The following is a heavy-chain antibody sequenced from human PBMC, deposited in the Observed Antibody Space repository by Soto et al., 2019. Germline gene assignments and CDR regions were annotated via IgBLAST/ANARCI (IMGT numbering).Heavy chain of an antibody. D-gene: IGHD6-19*01. CDR1: GYTFTSYA. Sequence: ASVKVSCKASGYTFTSYAMHWVRQAPGQRLEWMGWINAGNGNTKYSQKFQGRVTITRDTSASTAYMELSSLRSEDTAVYYCARDSSGWYYFDYWGQGTLVTVSS. J-gene: IGHJ4*02. CDR2: INAGNGNT. V-gene: IGHV1-3*01. CDR3: ARDSSGWYYFDY.